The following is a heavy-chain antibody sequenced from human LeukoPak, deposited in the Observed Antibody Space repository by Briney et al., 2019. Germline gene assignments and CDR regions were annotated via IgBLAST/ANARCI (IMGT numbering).Heavy chain of an antibody. CDR2: MSPNSGNT. CDR3: ARDLPGSFDI. CDR1: GYTFTSYD. V-gene: IGHV1-8*01. Sequence: ASVKVSCKASGYTFTSYDINWVRQATGQGLEWMGWMSPNSGNTGYAQKFQGRVTMTRNTSISTAYMELRSLRSDDTAVYYCARDLPGSFDIWGQGTMVTVSS. J-gene: IGHJ3*02. D-gene: IGHD1-14*01.